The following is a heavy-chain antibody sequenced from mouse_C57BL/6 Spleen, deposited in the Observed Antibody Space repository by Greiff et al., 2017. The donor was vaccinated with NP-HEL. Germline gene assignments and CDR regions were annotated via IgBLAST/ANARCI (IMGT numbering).Heavy chain of an antibody. D-gene: IGHD2-1*01. CDR1: GYTFTSYW. V-gene: IGHV1-64*01. J-gene: IGHJ3*01. CDR2: IHPNSGST. CDR3: ARSVYGNYVPFAY. Sequence: QVQLKQPGAELVKPGASVKLSCKASGYTFTSYWMHWVKQRPGQGLEWIGMIHPNSGSTNYNEKFKSKATLTVDKSSSTAYMQLSSLTSEDSAVYYCARSVYGNYVPFAYWGQGTLVTVSA.